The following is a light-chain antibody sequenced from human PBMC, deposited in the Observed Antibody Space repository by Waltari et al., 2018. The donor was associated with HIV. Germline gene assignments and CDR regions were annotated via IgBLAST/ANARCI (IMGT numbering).Light chain of an antibody. CDR1: QSVSSRS. V-gene: IGKV3-20*01. CDR2: YAS. Sequence: EIMLTQSPGTLSLSPGERTTLSCRASQSVSSRSFAWYQPKPGQAPRLLMYYASSRATGIPDRFRGSGSGTDFTLTISRLEPEDFAVYYCQFYGTSLLSTFGQGTKLEIK. J-gene: IGKJ2*02. CDR3: QFYGTSLLST.